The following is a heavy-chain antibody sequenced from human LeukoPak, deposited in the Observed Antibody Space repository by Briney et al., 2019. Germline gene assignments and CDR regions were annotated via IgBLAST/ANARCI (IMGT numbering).Heavy chain of an antibody. CDR1: GFTFSTYS. J-gene: IGHJ1*01. Sequence: GGSLRLSCAVSGFTFSTYSMNWVRQAPGKGLEWVSYISSSSSTIYYADSVKGRFTISRDNAKNSLYLQMNSLRDEDTAAYYCAKDSDYYHSSGYYYAYFQHWGQGTLVTVSS. CDR3: AKDSDYYHSSGYYYAYFQH. V-gene: IGHV3-48*02. CDR2: ISSSSSTI. D-gene: IGHD3-22*01.